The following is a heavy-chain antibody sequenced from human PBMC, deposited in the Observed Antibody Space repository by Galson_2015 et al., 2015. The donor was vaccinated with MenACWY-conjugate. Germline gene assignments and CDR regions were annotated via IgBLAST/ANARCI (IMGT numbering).Heavy chain of an antibody. V-gene: IGHV3-48*02. CDR1: GFIFSSHS. CDR2: ISSSSTSI. Sequence: SLRLSCAASGFIFSSHSMNWVRQAPGRGLEWISYISSSSTSINYADSVKGRFTISRDSAKNSLYLQMNSLRDEDTAVYYCAKSRTILDYWAQGPLVPVSS. J-gene: IGHJ4*02. CDR3: AKSRTILDY. D-gene: IGHD2-15*01.